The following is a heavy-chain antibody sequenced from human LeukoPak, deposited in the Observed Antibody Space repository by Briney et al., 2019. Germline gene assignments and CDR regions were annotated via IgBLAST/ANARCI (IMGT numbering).Heavy chain of an antibody. CDR3: AKDGGTGSYY. V-gene: IGHV3-43*01. CDR1: GFTFEDYT. D-gene: IGHD3-16*01. CDR2: ISWDGGST. Sequence: GGSLRLSCAASGFTFEDYTMHWVRQAPGKGLEWVSLISWDGGSTYYADSVKGRFTISRDNSKNSLYLQMNSLRTEDTALYYCAKDGGTGSYYWGQGTLVTVSS. J-gene: IGHJ4*02.